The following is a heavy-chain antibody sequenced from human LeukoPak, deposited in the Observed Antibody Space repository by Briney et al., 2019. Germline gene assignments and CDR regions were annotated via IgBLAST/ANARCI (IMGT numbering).Heavy chain of an antibody. Sequence: ASVKVTCKASGYVFTGYYMHWVRQAPGQGLEWMGWINPNSGGTNYAQKFQGRVTMTRDTSISTAYTELSSLRSDDTAVYYCARVYCSGDYFTLYDYWGQGTLVTVSS. V-gene: IGHV1-2*02. J-gene: IGHJ4*02. D-gene: IGHD2-21*02. CDR3: ARVYCSGDYFTLYDY. CDR1: GYVFTGYY. CDR2: INPNSGGT.